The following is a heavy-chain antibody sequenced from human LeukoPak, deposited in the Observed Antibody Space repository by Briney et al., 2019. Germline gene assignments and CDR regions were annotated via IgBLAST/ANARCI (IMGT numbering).Heavy chain of an antibody. J-gene: IGHJ1*01. CDR1: GYSFPRYW. CDR2: IYPGDSET. CDR3: AREEYSYGYGGEYFQH. V-gene: IGHV5-51*01. Sequence: GGSLKISCKGSGYSFPRYWIGWVGQMPGKGREWMGSIYPGDSETRYSPSFQGQVTISADKSISTAYLQWSSLKASDTAMYYCAREEYSYGYGGEYFQHWGQGTLVTVSS. D-gene: IGHD5-18*01.